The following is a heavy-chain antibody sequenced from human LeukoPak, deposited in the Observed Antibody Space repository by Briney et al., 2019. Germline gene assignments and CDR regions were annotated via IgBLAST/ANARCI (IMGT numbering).Heavy chain of an antibody. CDR1: GFTFSSYG. J-gene: IGHJ3*02. CDR3: ASPAYGDYNAFDI. D-gene: IGHD4-17*01. V-gene: IGHV3-33*01. CDR2: IWYDGSNK. Sequence: PGGSLRLSCAASGFTFSSYGMRWVRQAPGKGLEWVAVIWYDGSNKYYADSVKGRFTISRDNSKNTLYLQMNSLRAEDTAVYYCASPAYGDYNAFDIWGQGTMVTVSS.